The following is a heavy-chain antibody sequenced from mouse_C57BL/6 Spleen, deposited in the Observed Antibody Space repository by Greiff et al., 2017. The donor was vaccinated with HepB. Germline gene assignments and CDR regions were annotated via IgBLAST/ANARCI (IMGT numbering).Heavy chain of an antibody. CDR2: IYPGDGDT. CDR1: GYAFSSSW. D-gene: IGHD2-5*01. Sequence: VQLQQSGPELVKPGASVKISCKASGYAFSSSWMNWVKQRPGKGLEWIGRIYPGDGDTNYNGKFKGKATLTADKSSSTAYMQLSSLTSEDSAVYFCARQEAYYSNYWYFDVWGTGTTVTVSS. V-gene: IGHV1-82*01. J-gene: IGHJ1*03. CDR3: ARQEAYYSNYWYFDV.